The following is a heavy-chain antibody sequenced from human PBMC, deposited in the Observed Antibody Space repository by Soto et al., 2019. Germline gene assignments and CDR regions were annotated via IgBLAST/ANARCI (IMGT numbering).Heavy chain of an antibody. CDR1: GGSFSDYY. CDR3: AREYSYTLDY. CDR2: IFYSGST. V-gene: IGHV4-30-4*01. J-gene: IGHJ4*02. Sequence: SETLSLTCAVYGGSFSDYYWNWIRQPPGKGLEWIGYIFYSGSTYYNPSLKSRVTISVDTSKNQFSLKLSSVTAADTAVYYCAREYSYTLDYWGQGTLVTV. D-gene: IGHD5-18*01.